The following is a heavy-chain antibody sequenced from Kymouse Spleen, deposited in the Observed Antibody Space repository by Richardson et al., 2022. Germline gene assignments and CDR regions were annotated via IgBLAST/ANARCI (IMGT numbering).Heavy chain of an antibody. CDR2: TYYRSKWYN. V-gene: IGHV6-1*01. CDR3: ASHYYGSGSYSDYYYGMDV. D-gene: IGHD3-10*01. Sequence: QVQLQQSGPGLVKPSQTLSLTCAISGDSVSSNSAAWNWIRQSPSRGLEWLGRTYYRSKWYNDYAVSVKSRITINPDTSKNQFSLQLNSVTPEDTAVYYCASHYYGSGSYSDYYYGMDVWGQGTTVTVSS. J-gene: IGHJ6*02. CDR1: GDSVSSNSAA.